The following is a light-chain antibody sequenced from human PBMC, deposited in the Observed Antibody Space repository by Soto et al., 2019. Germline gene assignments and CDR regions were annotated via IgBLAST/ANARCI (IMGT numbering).Light chain of an antibody. V-gene: IGKV1-9*01. CDR1: QGISTY. Sequence: DIQLTQSPSFLSASVGDRVTITCRATQGISTYLAWYQQNPGKAPKLLIYTASTLQSGVPSRFSGSGSGTEFTLTISSLRPEDFATYYCQQLKSYPLTFGGGTKVAIK. CDR3: QQLKSYPLT. CDR2: TAS. J-gene: IGKJ4*01.